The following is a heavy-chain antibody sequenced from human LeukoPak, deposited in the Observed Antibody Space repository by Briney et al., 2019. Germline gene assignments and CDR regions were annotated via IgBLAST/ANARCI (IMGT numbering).Heavy chain of an antibody. V-gene: IGHV1-2*02. CDR3: ARVGDILTGYYPFDY. J-gene: IGHJ4*02. D-gene: IGHD3-9*01. CDR2: INTNSGGT. CDR1: GYTFTGYY. Sequence: ASVKVSCKASGYTFTGYYMHWVRQAPGQGLEWMGWINTNSGGTNYAQKFQGRVTMTRDTSISTAYMELSRLRSDDTAVYYCARVGDILTGYYPFDYWGQGTLVTVSS.